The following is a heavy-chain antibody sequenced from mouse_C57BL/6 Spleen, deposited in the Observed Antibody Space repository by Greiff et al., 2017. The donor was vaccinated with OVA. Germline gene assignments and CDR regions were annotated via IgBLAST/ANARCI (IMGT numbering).Heavy chain of an antibody. D-gene: IGHD2-3*01. CDR2: ISGGGGNT. V-gene: IGHV5-9*01. CDR1: GFTFSSYT. J-gene: IGHJ4*01. Sequence: EVKLMESGGGLVKPGGSLKLSCAASGFTFSSYTMSWVRQTPEKRLEWVATISGGGGNTYYPDSVKGRFTISRDNAKNTLYLQMSSLRSEDTALYYCARRGDGYYEAMDYWGQGTSVTVSS. CDR3: ARRGDGYYEAMDY.